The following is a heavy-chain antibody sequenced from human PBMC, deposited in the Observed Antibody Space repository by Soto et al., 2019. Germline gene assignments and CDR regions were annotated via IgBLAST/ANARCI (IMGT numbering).Heavy chain of an antibody. Sequence: SETLSLTCTVSGGSISSYYWSWIRQPPGKGLEWIGYIYYSGSTNYNPSLKSRVTISVDTSKNQFSLKLSSVTAADTAVYYCARGGSIGWYVSQYSYSYMXVWGKETTLTVSS. D-gene: IGHD6-19*01. V-gene: IGHV4-59*01. CDR3: ARGGSIGWYVSQYSYSYMXV. CDR2: IYYSGST. CDR1: GGSISSYY. J-gene: IGHJ6*03.